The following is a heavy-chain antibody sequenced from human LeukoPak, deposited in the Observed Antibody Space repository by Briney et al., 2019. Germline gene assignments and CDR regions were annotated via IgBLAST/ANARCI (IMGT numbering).Heavy chain of an antibody. J-gene: IGHJ4*02. CDR1: GFTFSSYG. V-gene: IGHV3-30*02. D-gene: IGHD6-19*01. CDR2: IKQDGSEK. Sequence: GGSLRLSCAASGFTFSSYGMHWVRQAPGKGLEWVANIKQDGSEKYYVDSVKGRFTISRDNSKNTLYLQMNSLRAEDTAVYYCAKDGGLGIAVAGMVYRDEYYFDYWGQGTLVTVSS. CDR3: AKDGGLGIAVAGMVYRDEYYFDY.